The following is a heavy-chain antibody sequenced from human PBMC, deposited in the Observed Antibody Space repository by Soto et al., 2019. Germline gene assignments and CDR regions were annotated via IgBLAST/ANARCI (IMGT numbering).Heavy chain of an antibody. J-gene: IGHJ4*02. Sequence: QVQLQESGPGLVKPSQTLSLTCTVSGGSISSGGYYWSWIRQHPGKGLEWIGYIYYSGSTYYNPSIKSRVTISLDTAKNQISLKLSSVTAADTAVYYCAGIYSGSTGGTMRYWGQGTLVTVSS. V-gene: IGHV4-31*03. CDR3: AGIYSGSTGGTMRY. CDR2: IYYSGST. D-gene: IGHD1-26*01. CDR1: GGSISSGGYY.